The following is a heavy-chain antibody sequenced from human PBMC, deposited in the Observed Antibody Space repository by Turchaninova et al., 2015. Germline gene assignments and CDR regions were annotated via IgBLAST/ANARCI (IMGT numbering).Heavy chain of an antibody. CDR3: ARDLRGWYDY. J-gene: IGHJ4*02. CDR1: GFTFSSSW. V-gene: IGHV3-7*01. Sequence: EVKLVESGGGVVQPGGSLRLSCAASGFTFSSSWMRWVRQAPGKGLEGVAKIRQDGIEKQYVDSVKGRFTIFRDNAKNSLYLQMNNLRVEDTAVYYCARDLRGWYDYWGQGTLVTVSS. D-gene: IGHD6-19*01. CDR2: IRQDGIEK.